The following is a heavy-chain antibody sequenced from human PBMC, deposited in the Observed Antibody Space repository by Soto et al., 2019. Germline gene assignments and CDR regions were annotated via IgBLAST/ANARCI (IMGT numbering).Heavy chain of an antibody. V-gene: IGHV3-23*01. CDR1: GFTFSSYA. D-gene: IGHD6-13*01. CDR2: ISGSGGST. J-gene: IGHJ6*02. Sequence: GGSLRLSCAASGFTFSSYAMSWVRQAPGKGLEWVSAISGSGGSTYYADSVKGRFTISRDNSKNTLYLQMNSLRAEDTAVYYCAKDGIAAAGDIENYYGMDVWGQGTTVTVSS. CDR3: AKDGIAAAGDIENYYGMDV.